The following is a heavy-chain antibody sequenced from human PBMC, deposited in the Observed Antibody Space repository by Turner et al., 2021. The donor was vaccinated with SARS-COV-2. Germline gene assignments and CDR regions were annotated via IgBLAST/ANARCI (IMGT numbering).Heavy chain of an antibody. CDR1: VYTFTTYG. CDR3: AGRDSNGYVGAFDM. J-gene: IGHJ3*02. CDR2: MNPNSGHT. V-gene: IGHV1-8*03. Sequence: QVQLVQSGAEVKTPVASVTVSCKASVYTFTTYGINWVRQAAGQGLEWMGWMNPNSGHTAYAQKFQGRVTITRKTSISTVYMELSSLRSDDTAVYYCAGRDSNGYVGAFDMWGQGTMVTVSS. D-gene: IGHD4-4*01.